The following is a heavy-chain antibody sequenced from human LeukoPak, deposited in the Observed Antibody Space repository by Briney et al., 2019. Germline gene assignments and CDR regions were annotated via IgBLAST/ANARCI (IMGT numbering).Heavy chain of an antibody. J-gene: IGHJ4*02. V-gene: IGHV3-73*01. Sequence: LGGSLKLSCAASGFTFGGSAMHWVRQASGKGLEWVGRIRSKANSYATAYAASVKGRFTISRDDSKNTAYLQMNSLKTEDTAVYYCTIAYSGSYLLGYWGQGTLVTVSS. CDR3: TIAYSGSYLLGY. CDR1: GFTFGGSA. CDR2: IRSKANSYAT. D-gene: IGHD1-26*01.